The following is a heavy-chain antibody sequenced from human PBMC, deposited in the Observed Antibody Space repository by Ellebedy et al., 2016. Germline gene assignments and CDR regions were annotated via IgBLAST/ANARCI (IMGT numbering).Heavy chain of an antibody. CDR1: GGTFSSYA. D-gene: IGHD1-26*01. Sequence: ASVKVSCKASGGTFSSYAISWVRQAPGQGLEWMGGIIPIFGTANYAQKFQGRVTITADESTSTAYMELSSLRSEDTAVYYCARDSMHSVGATRRIDYWGQGTLVTVSS. CDR3: ARDSMHSVGATRRIDY. J-gene: IGHJ4*02. V-gene: IGHV1-69*13. CDR2: IIPIFGTA.